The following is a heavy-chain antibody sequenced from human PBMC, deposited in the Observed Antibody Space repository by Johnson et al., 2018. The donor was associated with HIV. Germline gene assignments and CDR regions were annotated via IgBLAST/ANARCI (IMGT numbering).Heavy chain of an antibody. Sequence: VQLVESGGGVLRPGGSLRLSCAASGFTFDDYGMSWVRQAPGKGLEWVSGINWNGGSTGYADSVKGRFTISRDNAKNSLYLQMNSLRAEDTALYYCARESTPWGEDYVGYSFDLWGQGTTVTVTS. CDR1: GFTFDDYG. J-gene: IGHJ3*01. V-gene: IGHV3-20*04. D-gene: IGHD4-17*01. CDR2: INWNGGST. CDR3: ARESTPWGEDYVGYSFDL.